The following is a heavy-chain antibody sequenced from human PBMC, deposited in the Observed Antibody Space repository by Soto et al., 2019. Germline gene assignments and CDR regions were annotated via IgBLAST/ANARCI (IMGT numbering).Heavy chain of an antibody. D-gene: IGHD2-15*01. CDR3: ASSQYCSGGSCYSLFDY. CDR1: GYTFTSYG. V-gene: IGHV1-18*01. CDR2: ISAYNGNT. Sequence: ASVKVSCKASGYTFTSYGISWVRQAPGQGLEWMGWISAYNGNTNYAQKLQGRVTMTTDTSTSTVYMELRSLRSEDTAVYYCASSQYCSGGSCYSLFDYWGQGTLVTVSS. J-gene: IGHJ4*02.